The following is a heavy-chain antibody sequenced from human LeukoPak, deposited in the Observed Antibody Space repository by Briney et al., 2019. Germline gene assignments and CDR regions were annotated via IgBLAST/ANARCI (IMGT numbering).Heavy chain of an antibody. V-gene: IGHV4-34*01. D-gene: IGHD6-19*01. CDR2: INHSGST. CDR3: ARAVAGTVFDY. Sequence: SETLSLTCAVYGGSFSGYYWSWIRHPPGKGLEWIGEINHSGSTNYNPSLKSRVTISVDTSKNQFSLKLSSVTAADTAVYYCARAVAGTVFDYWGQGTLVTVSS. CDR1: GGSFSGYY. J-gene: IGHJ4*02.